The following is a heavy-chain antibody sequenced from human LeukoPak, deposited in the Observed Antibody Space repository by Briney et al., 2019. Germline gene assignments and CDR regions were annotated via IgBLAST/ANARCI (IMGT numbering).Heavy chain of an antibody. J-gene: IGHJ6*03. CDR2: INPNSGGT. Sequence: ASVKVSCKASGYTFTSYYMHWVRQAPGQGLEWMGWINPNSGGTNYAQKFQGRVTMTRDTSISTAYMELSRLRSDDTAVYYCARDQYSSSWLTPYYYYYYMDVWGKGTTVTVSS. CDR3: ARDQYSSSWLTPYYYYYYMDV. V-gene: IGHV1-2*02. CDR1: GYTFTSYY. D-gene: IGHD6-13*01.